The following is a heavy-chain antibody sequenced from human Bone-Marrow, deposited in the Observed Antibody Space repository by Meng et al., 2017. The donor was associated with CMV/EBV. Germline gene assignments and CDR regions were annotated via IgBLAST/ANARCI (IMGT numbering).Heavy chain of an antibody. J-gene: IGHJ4*02. V-gene: IGHV3-23*01. D-gene: IGHD5-24*01. CDR1: GFSFTSFA. Sequence: EVQLLESGGGLVQVGGSLRLSCAASGFSFTSFAMNWIHQPPGKGLEWVSTITSSGRTYYADSVKGRFTISRDTSKKTMYLQMTSLRADDTALYYCAKDHGAWRWPDWGQGTLVTVSS. CDR2: ITSSGRT. CDR3: AKDHGAWRWPD.